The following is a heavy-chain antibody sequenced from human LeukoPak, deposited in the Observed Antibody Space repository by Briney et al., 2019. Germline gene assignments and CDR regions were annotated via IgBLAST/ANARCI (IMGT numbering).Heavy chain of an antibody. V-gene: IGHV3-48*03. D-gene: IGHD3-3*01. CDR2: ISSSGSTI. Sequence: SGGSLRLSCAASGFTFSSYEMNWVRQAPGKGLEWVSYISSSGSTIYYADSVKGRFTISRDNAKNSLYLQMNSLRAEHTAVYYCARDLFLEWLLTSGSYFDYWGQGTLVTVSS. J-gene: IGHJ4*02. CDR3: ARDLFLEWLLTSGSYFDY. CDR1: GFTFSSYE.